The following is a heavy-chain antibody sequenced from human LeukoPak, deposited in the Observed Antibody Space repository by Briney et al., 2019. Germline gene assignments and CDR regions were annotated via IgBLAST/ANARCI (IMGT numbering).Heavy chain of an antibody. CDR1: GFTFSSYA. D-gene: IGHD6-19*01. CDR3: ARDKAGNRYFDS. CDR2: ISGSGGST. V-gene: IGHV3-23*01. J-gene: IGHJ4*02. Sequence: GGSLRLSCAASGFTFSSYAMSWVRQAPGKGLEWVSAISGSGGSTYYADSVKGRFTISRDNSKNTLYLQMNSLRAEDTAVYYCARDKAGNRYFDSWGQGTLVTVSS.